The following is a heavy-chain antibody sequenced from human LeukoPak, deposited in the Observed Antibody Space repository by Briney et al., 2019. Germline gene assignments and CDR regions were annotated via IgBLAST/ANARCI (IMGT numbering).Heavy chain of an antibody. CDR3: ARVRGWLRHDAFDI. Sequence: GASVKVSCKASGYTFTGYYMHWVRQAPGQGLEWMEWINPNSGGTNYAQKFQGRVTMTRDTSISTAYMELSRLRSDDTAVYYCARVRGWLRHDAFDIWGQGTMVTVSS. V-gene: IGHV1-2*02. CDR1: GYTFTGYY. CDR2: INPNSGGT. D-gene: IGHD5-12*01. J-gene: IGHJ3*02.